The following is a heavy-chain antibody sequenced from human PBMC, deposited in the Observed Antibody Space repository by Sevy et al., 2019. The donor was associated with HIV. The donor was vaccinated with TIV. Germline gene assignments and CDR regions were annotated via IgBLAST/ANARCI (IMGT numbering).Heavy chain of an antibody. CDR3: GGDSGYEKGAFDI. CDR2: IYTSGST. CDR1: GGSISSYY. J-gene: IGHJ3*02. D-gene: IGHD5-12*01. V-gene: IGHV4-4*07. Sequence: SETLSLTCTVSGGSISSYYWSWIRQPAGKGLEWIGRIYTSGSTNYNPSLKSRVTMSVDTSKNQLSLKLNSLTAADTAVYYCGGDSGYEKGAFDIWGQGTMVTVSS.